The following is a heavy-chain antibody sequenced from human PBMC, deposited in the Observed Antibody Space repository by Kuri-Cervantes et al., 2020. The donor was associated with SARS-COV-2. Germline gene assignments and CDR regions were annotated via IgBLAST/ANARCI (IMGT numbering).Heavy chain of an antibody. J-gene: IGHJ4*02. V-gene: IGHV4-34*01. Sequence: SQTLSLTCAVYGGSFSGYYWSWIRQPPGKGLEWIGEINHSGSTNYNPSLKSRVTISVDTSKNQFSLKRSSVTAADTAVYYCARGPLYRIAARPFDYWGQGTLVTVSS. CDR1: GGSFSGYY. CDR3: ARGPLYRIAARPFDY. CDR2: INHSGST. D-gene: IGHD6-6*01.